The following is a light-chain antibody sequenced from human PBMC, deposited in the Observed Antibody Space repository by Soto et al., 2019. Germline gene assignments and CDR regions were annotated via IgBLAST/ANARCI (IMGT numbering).Light chain of an antibody. Sequence: QSALTQPPSASGSPGQSVTLSCPGTSSDGGNYNSVSWYQQHPGKAPKLMIFDVSRRPSGVPHRFSGSKSGNTASLTVSGLRDEDEADCYCCSYSRSNDLVFGRGTQLTVL. CDR2: DVS. J-gene: IGLJ3*02. CDR1: SSDGGNYNS. V-gene: IGLV2-8*01. CDR3: CSYSRSNDLV.